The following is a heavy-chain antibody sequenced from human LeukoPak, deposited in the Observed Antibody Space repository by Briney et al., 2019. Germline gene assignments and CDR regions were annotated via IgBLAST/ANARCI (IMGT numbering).Heavy chain of an antibody. CDR1: GGTSSSYA. CDR2: IIPIFGTA. Sequence: SVKVSCKASGGTSSSYAISWVRQAPGQGLEWMGRIIPIFGTANYAQKFQGRVTITTDESTSTAYMELSSLRSEDTAVYYCARDHCSSTSCYTYFDYWGQGSLVTVSS. V-gene: IGHV1-69*05. J-gene: IGHJ4*02. D-gene: IGHD2-2*01. CDR3: ARDHCSSTSCYTYFDY.